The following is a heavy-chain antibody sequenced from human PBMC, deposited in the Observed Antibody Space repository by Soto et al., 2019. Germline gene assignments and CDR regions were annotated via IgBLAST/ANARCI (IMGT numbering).Heavy chain of an antibody. CDR3: ARGIEGWYQGRYYYGMDV. CDR1: GGSVSSGSYY. V-gene: IGHV4-61*01. D-gene: IGHD6-19*01. Sequence: QVQLQESGPGLVKPSETLSLTCTVSGGSVSSGSYYWSWIRQPPGKGLEWIGYIYYSGSTNYYPSPKSRVTIPVDTSKNQFSLKLSSVTAADTAVYYCARGIEGWYQGRYYYGMDVWGQGTTVTVSS. CDR2: IYYSGST. J-gene: IGHJ6*02.